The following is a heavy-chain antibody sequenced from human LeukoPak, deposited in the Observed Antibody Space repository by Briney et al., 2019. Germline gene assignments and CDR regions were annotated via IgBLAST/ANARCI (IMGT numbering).Heavy chain of an antibody. CDR3: ARKSASGSSYYYYYMDV. Sequence: GGSLRLSCAASGFTFSSYAMHWVRQAPGKGLEWVAVISYDGSNKYYADSVKGRFTISRDNAKNTLYLQMNSLRAEDTAVYYCARKSASGSSYYYYYMDVWGQGTLVTVSS. D-gene: IGHD3-10*01. CDR1: GFTFSSYA. V-gene: IGHV3-30*04. J-gene: IGHJ6*03. CDR2: ISYDGSNK.